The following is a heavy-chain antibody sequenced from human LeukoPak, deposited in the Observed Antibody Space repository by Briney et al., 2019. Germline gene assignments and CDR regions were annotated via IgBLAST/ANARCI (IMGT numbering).Heavy chain of an antibody. Sequence: PSETLSLTCTVSGVSISSAAYYWGWVRQPPGKGLEWIGSIFYTGSTYYNPSLNSRVTMSIATSKNQFSLKLTSVTAADTAVYYCARRTTVTWIYFDYWGQGTPVTVSS. D-gene: IGHD4-11*01. CDR3: ARRTTVTWIYFDY. V-gene: IGHV4-39*01. J-gene: IGHJ4*02. CDR1: GVSISSAAYY. CDR2: IFYTGST.